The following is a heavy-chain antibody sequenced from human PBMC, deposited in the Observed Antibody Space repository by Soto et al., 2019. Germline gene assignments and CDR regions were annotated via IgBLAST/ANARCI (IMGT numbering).Heavy chain of an antibody. CDR2: ISLDGSRT. Sequence: EVQLVESGGGLVQPGGSLRLSCAAPGFTFGSYWMHWVRQAPGKGLVWVSHISLDGSRTTYADSVKGRFTISRDNAKSTLYLLMTSLTAEDTAVYYCARAPTGYSLGSRYYGMDVWGQGTRVTVSS. V-gene: IGHV3-74*01. CDR1: GFTFGSYW. J-gene: IGHJ6*01. D-gene: IGHD3-9*01. CDR3: ARAPTGYSLGSRYYGMDV.